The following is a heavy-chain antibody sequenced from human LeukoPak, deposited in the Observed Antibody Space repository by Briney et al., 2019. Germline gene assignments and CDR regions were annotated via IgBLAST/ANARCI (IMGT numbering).Heavy chain of an antibody. J-gene: IGHJ6*03. V-gene: IGHV3-7*01. Sequence: PGGSLRLSCAASGFTFSSYWMSWVRQAPGKGLEWVANIKQDGSEKYYVDSVKGRFTISRDNAKNSLYLQMNSLRAEDTAVYYCVVQLVLYYYYYMDVWGKGTTVTVSS. CDR3: VVQLVLYYYYYMDV. D-gene: IGHD6-13*01. CDR1: GFTFSSYW. CDR2: IKQDGSEK.